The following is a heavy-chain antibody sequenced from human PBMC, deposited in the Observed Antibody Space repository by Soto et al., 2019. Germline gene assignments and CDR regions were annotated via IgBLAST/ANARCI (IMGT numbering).Heavy chain of an antibody. Sequence: VGSLRLSCAASGFTFSSYAMSWVRQAPGKGLEWVSAISGSGGSTYYADSVKGRFTISRDNSKNTLYLQMNSLRAEDTAVYYCAKDTKEYSSSSGLLYYYGMDVWGQGTTVTVSS. V-gene: IGHV3-23*01. CDR2: ISGSGGST. D-gene: IGHD6-6*01. CDR3: AKDTKEYSSSSGLLYYYGMDV. J-gene: IGHJ6*02. CDR1: GFTFSSYA.